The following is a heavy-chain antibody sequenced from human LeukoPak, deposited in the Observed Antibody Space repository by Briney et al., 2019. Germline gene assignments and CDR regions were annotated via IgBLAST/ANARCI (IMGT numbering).Heavy chain of an antibody. V-gene: IGHV1-8*01. D-gene: IGHD5-24*01. Sequence: ASVKVSCKASGYTFTSNDISWVRQATGQGLEWMGWMNPNSGNTGYAQKFQGRVTMTRNTSISTAYMELSSLRSEDTAVYYCARGLQLGYYYYGMDVWGQGTTVTVSS. CDR3: ARGLQLGYYYYGMDV. CDR2: MNPNSGNT. J-gene: IGHJ6*02. CDR1: GYTFTSND.